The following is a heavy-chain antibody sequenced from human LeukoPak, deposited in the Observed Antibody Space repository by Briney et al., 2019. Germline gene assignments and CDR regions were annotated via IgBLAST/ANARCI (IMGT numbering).Heavy chain of an antibody. Sequence: SGTLSLTCAVSGGSISSSNWWSWVRPPPGKGLEWIGEIYHSGSTNYNPSLKSRVTISVDKSKNQFSLKLSSVTAADTAVYYCARSEAAAGTGYNYMDVWGKGTTVTVSS. CDR1: GGSISSSNW. D-gene: IGHD6-13*01. CDR3: ARSEAAAGTGYNYMDV. V-gene: IGHV4-4*02. CDR2: IYHSGST. J-gene: IGHJ6*03.